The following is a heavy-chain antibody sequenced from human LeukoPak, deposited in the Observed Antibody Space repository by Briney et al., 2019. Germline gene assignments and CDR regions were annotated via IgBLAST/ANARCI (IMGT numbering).Heavy chain of an antibody. CDR1: GYTFSNYD. CDR3: ARGRRYCSSTTCYGMYYSDY. V-gene: IGHV7-4-1*01. J-gene: IGHJ4*02. CDR2: INTDTQIP. Sequence: ASVKVSCKASGYTFSNYDINWVRQAPGQGLEWMGWINTDTQIPTYAQDFTGRFVFSLDTSVSTAFLQIYSLKADDTAVYYCARGRRYCSSTTCYGMYYSDYWGQGTLVTVSS. D-gene: IGHD2-2*01.